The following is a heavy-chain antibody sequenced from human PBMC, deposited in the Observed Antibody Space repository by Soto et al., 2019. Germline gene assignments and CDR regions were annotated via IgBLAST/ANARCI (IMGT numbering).Heavy chain of an antibody. V-gene: IGHV4-39*01. CDR1: GGSLSSSSYY. CDR2: IYYSGST. J-gene: IGHJ5*02. D-gene: IGHD2-2*01. Sequence: SDTLSLTCTVSGGSLSSSSYYWGWIRQPPGKGLEWIGSIYYSGSTYYNPSLKSRVTISVDTSKNQFSLKLSSVTAADTAVYYCASITLGGYQLRKGWFDPWGQGTLVTVS. CDR3: ASITLGGYQLRKGWFDP.